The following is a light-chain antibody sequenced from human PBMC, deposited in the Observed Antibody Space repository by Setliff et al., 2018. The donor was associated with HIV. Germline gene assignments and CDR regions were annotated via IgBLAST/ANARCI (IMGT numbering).Light chain of an antibody. CDR1: SSDVGGYNY. CDR2: DVS. J-gene: IGLJ1*01. Sequence: QSVLAQPASVSGSPGQSTTISCTGTSSDVGGYNYVSWYQQNPGKAPKLMIYDVSNRPSGVSNRFSGSKSGNTASLTISGLQAEDEADYYCSSYTSSSTFYVFGTGTKVTVL. CDR3: SSYTSSSTFYV. V-gene: IGLV2-14*03.